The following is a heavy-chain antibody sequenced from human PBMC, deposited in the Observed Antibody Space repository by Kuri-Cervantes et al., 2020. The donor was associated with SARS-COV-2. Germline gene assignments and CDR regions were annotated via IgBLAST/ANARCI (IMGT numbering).Heavy chain of an antibody. Sequence: GGFRRLSWAAFGFTFSGFWMSWVRQAPGKGLEWVANIKQDGSEKYYVDSVKGRFTISRDNAKNSLYLQMNTLRAEDTAVYYCARIPGYSSGWLAFDIWGQGTMVTVSS. J-gene: IGHJ3*02. D-gene: IGHD6-19*01. V-gene: IGHV3-7*04. CDR1: GFTFSGFW. CDR3: ARIPGYSSGWLAFDI. CDR2: IKQDGSEK.